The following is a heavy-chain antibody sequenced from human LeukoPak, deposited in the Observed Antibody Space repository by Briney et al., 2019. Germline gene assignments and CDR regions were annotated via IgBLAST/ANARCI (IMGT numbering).Heavy chain of an antibody. J-gene: IGHJ5*02. Sequence: SETLSLTCTVSGGSISSYYWSWIRQPPGKGLEWMGYIYYSGSTNYNPSLKSRVTISVDTSKNQFSLKLSSVTAADTAVYYCARDYYDSSGYYSGWFDPWGQGTLVTVSS. V-gene: IGHV4-59*01. D-gene: IGHD3-22*01. CDR3: ARDYYDSSGYYSGWFDP. CDR1: GGSISSYY. CDR2: IYYSGST.